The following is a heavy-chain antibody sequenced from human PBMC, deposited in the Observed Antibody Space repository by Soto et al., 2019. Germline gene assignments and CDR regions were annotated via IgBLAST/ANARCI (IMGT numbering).Heavy chain of an antibody. CDR3: ARYLNRVHRSWFDP. Sequence: SETLSLTCAVYGGSFSGYYWSWIRQPPGKGLEWIGEINHSGSTNYNPSLKSRVTISVDTSKNQFSLKLSSVTAADTAVYYCARYLNRVHRSWFDPWGQGTLVTVSS. J-gene: IGHJ5*02. CDR1: GGSFSGYY. V-gene: IGHV4-34*01. D-gene: IGHD3-10*02. CDR2: INHSGST.